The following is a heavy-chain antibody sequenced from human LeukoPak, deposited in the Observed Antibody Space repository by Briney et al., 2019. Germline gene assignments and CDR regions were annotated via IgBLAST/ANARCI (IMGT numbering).Heavy chain of an antibody. CDR2: INPNSGGT. CDR1: GYTFTDYG. V-gene: IGHV1-2*02. D-gene: IGHD3-22*01. CDR3: ARALSGYSDY. Sequence: GASVKVSCEASGYTFTDYGITWVRQAPGQGLEWMGWINPNSGGTNYAQKFQGRVTMTRDTSISTAYMELSRLRSDDTAVYYCARALSGYSDYWGQGTLVTVSS. J-gene: IGHJ4*02.